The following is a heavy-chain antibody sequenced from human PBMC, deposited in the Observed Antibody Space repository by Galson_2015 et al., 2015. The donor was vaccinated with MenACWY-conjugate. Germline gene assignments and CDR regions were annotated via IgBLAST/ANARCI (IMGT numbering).Heavy chain of an antibody. D-gene: IGHD5-24*01. J-gene: IGHJ3*01. CDR2: IIPLFGSA. CDR1: GGTFSSHA. V-gene: IGHV1-69*13. Sequence: SVKVSCKASGGTFSSHAISWVRQAPGQGLEWMGGIIPLFGSANYAEGFQGRVTITADEPTSTVYMELSSLTSEDTAVYYCAREGTTTIVARDALGVWGQGTTVTVSS. CDR3: AREGTTTIVARDALGV.